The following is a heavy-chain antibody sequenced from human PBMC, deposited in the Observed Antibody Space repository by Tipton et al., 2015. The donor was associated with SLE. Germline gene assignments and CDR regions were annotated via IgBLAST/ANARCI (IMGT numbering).Heavy chain of an antibody. V-gene: IGHV3-23*01. CDR1: GFTFSSYA. D-gene: IGHD2-15*01. CDR3: AKGLVVVVIAATDFDY. Sequence: GSLRLSCAASGFTFSSYAMSWVRQAPGKGPEWVSAISGSGGSTYYADSVKGRFTISRDNSKNTLYLQMNSLRADDTAVYYCAKGLVVVVIAATDFDYWGQGTLVTVSS. CDR2: ISGSGGST. J-gene: IGHJ4*02.